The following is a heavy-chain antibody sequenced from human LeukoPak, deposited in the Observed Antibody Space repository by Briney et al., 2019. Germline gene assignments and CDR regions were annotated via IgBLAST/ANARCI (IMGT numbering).Heavy chain of an antibody. D-gene: IGHD2-2*01. CDR2: ISGSGGST. V-gene: IGHV3-23*01. CDR3: ARDKRSSCSSTSCSRGMDV. Sequence: PGGSLRLSCAASGFTFSSYAMSWVRQAPGKGLEWVSAISGSGGSTYYADSVKGQFTISRDNPKNTVYLQVNSLRAEDTAVYYCARDKRSSCSSTSCSRGMDVWGQGTTVTVSS. J-gene: IGHJ6*02. CDR1: GFTFSSYA.